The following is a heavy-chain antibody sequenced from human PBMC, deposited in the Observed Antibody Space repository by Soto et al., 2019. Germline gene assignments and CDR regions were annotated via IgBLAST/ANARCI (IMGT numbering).Heavy chain of an antibody. J-gene: IGHJ5*02. CDR2: IYYSGST. CDR1: GGSISSYY. D-gene: IGHD2-2*01. CDR3: ARHEGYCSSTSCYDPSPWFDP. Sequence: KSSETLSLTCTVSGGSISSYYWSWIRQPLGKGLEWIGYIYYSGSTNYNPSLKSRVTISVDTSKNQFSLKLSSVTAADTAVYYCARHEGYCSSTSCYDPSPWFDPWGQGTLVTVSS. V-gene: IGHV4-59*08.